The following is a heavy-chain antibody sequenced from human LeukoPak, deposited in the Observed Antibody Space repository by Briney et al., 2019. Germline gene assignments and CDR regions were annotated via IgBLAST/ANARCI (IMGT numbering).Heavy chain of an antibody. Sequence: GGSLRLSCAASGFTFSSYAMHWVRQAPGKGLEWVAVISYDGSNKYYADSVKGRFTISRDDSKNTLYLQMNSLRAEDTAVYYCARDVNGIVVVPAALDYWGQGTLVTVSS. CDR3: ARDVNGIVVVPAALDY. CDR1: GFTFSSYA. J-gene: IGHJ4*02. CDR2: ISYDGSNK. V-gene: IGHV3-30-3*01. D-gene: IGHD2-2*01.